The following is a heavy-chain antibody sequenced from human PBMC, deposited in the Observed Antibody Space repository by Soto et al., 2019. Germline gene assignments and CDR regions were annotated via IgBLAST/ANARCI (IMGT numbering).Heavy chain of an antibody. CDR1: GGTFSTYS. Sequence: QVQLVQSGAEVKKPGSSVKVSCKDSGGTFSTYSMFWVRQAPGQGLEWMGRIIPMLGVRIYAQRFNDRVTIIADKSTATVHMELSSLRYEDTALYYCTIGSWSGEVFDIWGQGTMVTVSS. CDR2: IIPMLGVR. CDR3: TIGSWSGEVFDI. V-gene: IGHV1-69*02. D-gene: IGHD2-21*01. J-gene: IGHJ3*02.